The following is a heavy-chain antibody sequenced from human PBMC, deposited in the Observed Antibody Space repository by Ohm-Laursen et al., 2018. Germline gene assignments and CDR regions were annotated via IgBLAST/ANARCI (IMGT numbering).Heavy chain of an antibody. CDR1: GFTFSSYA. Sequence: SLRLSCAAFGFTFSSYAMSWVRQAPGKGLEWVSGISGSGGTTYYADSVKGRFSISRDNAKNSLYLQMNSLRAEDTAVYYCARAMLVQSYWGQGTLVTVSS. CDR2: ISGSGGTT. D-gene: IGHD6-13*01. J-gene: IGHJ4*02. V-gene: IGHV3-23*01. CDR3: ARAMLVQSY.